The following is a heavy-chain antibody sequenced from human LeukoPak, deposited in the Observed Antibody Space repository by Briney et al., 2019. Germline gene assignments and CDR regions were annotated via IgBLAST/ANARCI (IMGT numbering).Heavy chain of an antibody. CDR1: GYTFTSYY. Sequence: GASVKVSCKASGYTFTSYYMHWVRQAPGQGLEWMGIINPSGGSTSYAQKFQGRVTMARDTSTSTVYMELSSLRSDDTAVYYCAREGSSGWYVFDYWGQGTLVTVSS. CDR3: AREGSSGWYVFDY. V-gene: IGHV1-46*01. D-gene: IGHD6-19*01. J-gene: IGHJ4*02. CDR2: INPSGGST.